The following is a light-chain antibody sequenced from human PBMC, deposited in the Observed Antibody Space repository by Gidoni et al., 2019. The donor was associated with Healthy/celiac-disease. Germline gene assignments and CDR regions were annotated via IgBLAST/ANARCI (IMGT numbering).Light chain of an antibody. CDR3: QQYGSSPTWT. J-gene: IGKJ1*01. CDR1: QSVSSSY. V-gene: IGKV3-20*01. Sequence: EIVLTQSPVTLSLAPGERATLSCRASQSVSSSYLAWYQQKPGQAPRLLIYGASSRATGIPDRFSGSGFGTDFTLTISRLEPEDFAVYYCQQYGSSPTWTFGQGTKVEIK. CDR2: GAS.